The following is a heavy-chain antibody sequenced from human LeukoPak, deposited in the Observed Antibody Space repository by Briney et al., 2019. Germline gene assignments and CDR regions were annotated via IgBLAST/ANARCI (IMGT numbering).Heavy chain of an antibody. CDR1: GFTFSSYW. D-gene: IGHD3-22*01. V-gene: IGHV3-74*01. Sequence: PGGSLRLSCAASGFTFSSYWMHWVRQAPGKGLVWVSRINSDGSNTKYADSVKGRFTISRDNAKNTLNLQMNSLRAEDTAVYYCATDSSGYDDYWGQGTLVTVSS. J-gene: IGHJ4*02. CDR2: INSDGSNT. CDR3: ATDSSGYDDY.